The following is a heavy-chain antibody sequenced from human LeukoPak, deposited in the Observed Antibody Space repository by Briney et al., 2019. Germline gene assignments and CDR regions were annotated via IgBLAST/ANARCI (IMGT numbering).Heavy chain of an antibody. CDR3: ARRRYYDGSGYLE. CDR2: IYYSGRT. J-gene: IGHJ1*01. CDR1: GDSVSRSDSY. V-gene: IGHV4-39*01. D-gene: IGHD3-22*01. Sequence: SETVSLTCSVSGDSVSRSDSYWDWIRQPPGKGLEWIGTIYYSGRTYYSPSLKSRVTMSVDPSNNQFSLNLRSVTAADTALYYCARRRYYDGSGYLEWGQGTLLSVSS.